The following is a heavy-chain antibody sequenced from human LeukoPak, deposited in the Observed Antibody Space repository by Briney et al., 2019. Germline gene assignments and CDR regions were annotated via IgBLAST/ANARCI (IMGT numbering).Heavy chain of an antibody. CDR2: ISYDGSNK. CDR1: GFTFSSYG. D-gene: IGHD4-17*01. CDR3: AKSGYVDYGDYVRIKYFDY. J-gene: IGHJ4*02. Sequence: PGRSLRLSCAASGFTFSSYGMHWVRQAPGKGLEWVAVISYDGSNKYYADSVKGRFTISRDNSKHTLYLQMNSLRAEDTAVYYCAKSGYVDYGDYVRIKYFDYWGQGTLVTVSS. V-gene: IGHV3-30*18.